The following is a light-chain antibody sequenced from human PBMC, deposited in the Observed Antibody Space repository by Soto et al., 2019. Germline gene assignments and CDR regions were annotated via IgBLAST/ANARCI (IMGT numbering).Light chain of an antibody. J-gene: IGKJ5*01. V-gene: IGKV1-39*01. Sequence: DIQMTQSPSSLSASVGDRVTITCRASQNINIYLNWYQQKPGRAPKALIYGASTLQSGVPSRFSGSGSGTDLILSINSLQPEDFAVYYCQQSYTIPTTFGQGTRLEIK. CDR3: QQSYTIPTT. CDR1: QNINIY. CDR2: GAS.